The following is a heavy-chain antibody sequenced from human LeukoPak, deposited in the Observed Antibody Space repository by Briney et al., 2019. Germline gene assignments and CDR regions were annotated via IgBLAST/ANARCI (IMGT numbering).Heavy chain of an antibody. Sequence: GGSLRLSRAASGFTFSSYSMNWVRQAPGKGLEWVSSISGSSSYIYYADSVKGRFTISRDNARNPLFLQMNSLRAEETAVYYCAKDWAYSGPPYYFDYWGQGTLVTVSS. V-gene: IGHV3-21*01. D-gene: IGHD1-26*01. CDR2: ISGSSSYI. J-gene: IGHJ4*02. CDR3: AKDWAYSGPPYYFDY. CDR1: GFTFSSYS.